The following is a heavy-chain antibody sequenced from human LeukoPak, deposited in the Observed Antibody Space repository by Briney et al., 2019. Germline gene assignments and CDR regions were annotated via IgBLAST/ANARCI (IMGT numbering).Heavy chain of an antibody. CDR3: ARGPYSSGWHGLDY. CDR2: IYSSGSA. V-gene: IGHV3-53*01. J-gene: IGHJ4*02. Sequence: GGSLRLSCAASGFTVSSNYMSWVRQAPGKGLEWVSVIYSSGSAYYADSVKGRFTISRDNSKNTLYLQMNSLRAEDTAVYYCARGPYSSGWHGLDYWGQGSLVTVSS. CDR1: GFTVSSNY. D-gene: IGHD6-19*01.